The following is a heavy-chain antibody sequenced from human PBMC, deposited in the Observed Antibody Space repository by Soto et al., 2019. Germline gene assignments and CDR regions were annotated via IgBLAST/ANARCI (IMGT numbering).Heavy chain of an antibody. CDR2: ISYDGSNK. Sequence: GGSLRLSCAASGFTFSSYAMHWVRQAPGKGLEWVAVISYDGSNKYYADSVKGRFTISKDNSKNTLYLQMNSLRAEDTAVYYCARDLSSWYNRFDYWGQGTLVTVSS. D-gene: IGHD6-13*01. V-gene: IGHV3-30-3*01. CDR3: ARDLSSWYNRFDY. J-gene: IGHJ4*02. CDR1: GFTFSSYA.